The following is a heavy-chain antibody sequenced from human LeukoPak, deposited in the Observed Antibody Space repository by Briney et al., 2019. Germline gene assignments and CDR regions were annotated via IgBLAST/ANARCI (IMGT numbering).Heavy chain of an antibody. CDR2: IYPGDSDT. CDR3: ASSYSSSWFEVYFDY. Sequence: GESLKTSCKGSGFSFTSYWIGWVRQMPGKGLEWMGIIYPGDSDTRYSPSFQGQVTISADKSITTAYLQWSSLKASDTAMYYCASSYSSSWFEVYFDYWGQGTLVTVSS. CDR1: GFSFTSYW. D-gene: IGHD6-13*01. J-gene: IGHJ4*02. V-gene: IGHV5-51*01.